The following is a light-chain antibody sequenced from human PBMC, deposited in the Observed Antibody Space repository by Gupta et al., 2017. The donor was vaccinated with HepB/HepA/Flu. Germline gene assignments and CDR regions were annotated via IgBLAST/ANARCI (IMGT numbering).Light chain of an antibody. J-gene: IGLJ2*01. Sequence: SYELTQPPSVSVSPGQTASITCAGDKLGDKYASWYQQKPGQSPVLVIYQDRKRPSGIPERFSGSNSGNTATLTISGTQAMDEDDYYCQAWDSSTVVFGGGTNLTVL. CDR1: KLGDKY. V-gene: IGLV3-1*01. CDR3: QAWDSSTVV. CDR2: QDR.